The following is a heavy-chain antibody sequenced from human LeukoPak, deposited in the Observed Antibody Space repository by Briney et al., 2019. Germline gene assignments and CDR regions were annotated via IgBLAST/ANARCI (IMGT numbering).Heavy chain of an antibody. J-gene: IGHJ3*02. CDR2: IYYSGST. CDR3: ARYNTAMVNGRRAFDI. D-gene: IGHD5-18*01. V-gene: IGHV4-39*07. Sequence: SETLSLTCTVSGGSISSSSYYWGWIRQPPGKGLEWIGSIYYSGSTYYNPSLKSRVTISVDTSKNQFSLKLSSVTAADTAVYYCARYNTAMVNGRRAFDIWGQGTMVTVSS. CDR1: GGSISSSSYY.